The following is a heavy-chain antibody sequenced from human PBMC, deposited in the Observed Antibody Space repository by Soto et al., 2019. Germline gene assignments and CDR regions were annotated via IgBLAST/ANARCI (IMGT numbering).Heavy chain of an antibody. D-gene: IGHD5-18*01. V-gene: IGHV4-59*01. J-gene: IGHJ4*02. CDR2: AYSSGST. CDR1: GGSISNYY. Sequence: SETLSLTCTVSGGSISNYYWSWIRQPPGKGLEWIGYAYSSGSTHYNPSLQSRVTISADTSKNQVSLKVNSVTAADTAVYYCARDHPHSYGVYYFDYWGQGTPVTVSS. CDR3: ARDHPHSYGVYYFDY.